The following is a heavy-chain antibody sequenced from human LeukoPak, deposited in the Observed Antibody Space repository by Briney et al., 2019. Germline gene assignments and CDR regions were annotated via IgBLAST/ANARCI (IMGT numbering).Heavy chain of an antibody. CDR3: AHERIREGSTMARGVITPLYYCYGMDV. V-gene: IGHV2-5*02. D-gene: IGHD3-10*01. J-gene: IGHJ6*04. CDR2: SYLDDDK. CDR1: GFSLSTSGVG. Sequence: ESGPTLVKPTQTLTLTCTFSGFSLSTSGVGVGWIRQPPGKALEWLALSYLDDDKRYSPSLQSRLTIAKATSKNQVVRTMTNMDPVDTATYYCAHERIREGSTMARGVITPLYYCYGMDVWGKGTTVTVSS.